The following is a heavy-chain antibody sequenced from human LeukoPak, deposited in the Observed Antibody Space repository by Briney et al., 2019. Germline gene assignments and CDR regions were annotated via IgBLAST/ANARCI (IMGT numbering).Heavy chain of an antibody. Sequence: ASVKVSCKASGYTFTSYYMHWVRQAPGQGLEWMGIINPSGGSTSYAQKFQGRVTMTRDMSTSTVYMELSSLRSEDTAVYYCASGSFISSGWTRNIDYWGQGTLVTVSS. D-gene: IGHD6-19*01. CDR2: INPSGGST. J-gene: IGHJ4*02. V-gene: IGHV1-46*01. CDR3: ASGSFISSGWTRNIDY. CDR1: GYTFTSYY.